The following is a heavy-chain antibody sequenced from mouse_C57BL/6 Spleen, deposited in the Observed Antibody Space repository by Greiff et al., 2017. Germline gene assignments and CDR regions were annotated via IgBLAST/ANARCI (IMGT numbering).Heavy chain of an antibody. V-gene: IGHV1-81*01. Sequence: QVHVKQSGAELARPGASVKLSCKASGYTFTSYGISWVKQRTGQGLEWIGEIYPRSGNTYYNEKFKGKATLTADKSSSTAYMELRSLTSEDSAVYFCASYGSSFFDYWGQGTTLTVSS. CDR1: GYTFTSYG. CDR3: ASYGSSFFDY. CDR2: IYPRSGNT. J-gene: IGHJ2*01. D-gene: IGHD1-1*01.